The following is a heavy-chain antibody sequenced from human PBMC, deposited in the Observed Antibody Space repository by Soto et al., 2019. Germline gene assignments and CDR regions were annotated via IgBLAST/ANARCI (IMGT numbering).Heavy chain of an antibody. CDR3: ASSTTGTKAPTDAFDI. CDR2: IYPGDSDT. D-gene: IGHD1-1*01. J-gene: IGHJ3*02. CDR1: GYSFTSYW. V-gene: IGHV5-51*01. Sequence: GESLKISCKGSGYSFTSYWIGWVRQMPGKGLEWMGIIYPGDSDTRYSPSFQGQVTISADKSISAAYLQWSSLKASDTAMYYCASSTTGTKAPTDAFDIWGQGKMVTVSS.